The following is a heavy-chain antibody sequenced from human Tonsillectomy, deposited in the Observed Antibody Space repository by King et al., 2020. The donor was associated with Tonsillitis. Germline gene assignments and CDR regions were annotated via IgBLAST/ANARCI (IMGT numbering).Heavy chain of an antibody. Sequence: VQLVESGGGVVQPGGSLRLSCVASGFTFSSYAMHWVRQAPGKGLEWVALISYDGNNKYYADSVKGRFTISRDNSKNTLYLQMNSLRAEDTAVYYCARGYEKYTSSWSIDYWGQGTLVTVSS. CDR1: GFTFSSYA. CDR2: ISYDGNNK. D-gene: IGHD6-13*01. V-gene: IGHV3-30-3*01. CDR3: ARGYEKYTSSWSIDY. J-gene: IGHJ4*02.